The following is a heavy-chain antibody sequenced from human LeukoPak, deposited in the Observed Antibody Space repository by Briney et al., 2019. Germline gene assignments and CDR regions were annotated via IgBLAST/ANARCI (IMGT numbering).Heavy chain of an antibody. J-gene: IGHJ4*02. Sequence: ASVKVSCKASGYTFTGYYMHWVRQAPGQGLEWMGRINPNSGGTNYAQKFQGRVTMTRDTSISTAYMELSRLRSDDTAVYYCARSTSAMEAPFDYWGQGTLVTVSS. D-gene: IGHD5-18*01. CDR1: GYTFTGYY. CDR3: ARSTSAMEAPFDY. V-gene: IGHV1-2*06. CDR2: INPNSGGT.